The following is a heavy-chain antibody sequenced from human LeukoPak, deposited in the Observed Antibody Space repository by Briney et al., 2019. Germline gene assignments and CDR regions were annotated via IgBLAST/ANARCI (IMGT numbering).Heavy chain of an antibody. CDR3: AKDGNYYDSSGYYPDAFDI. J-gene: IGHJ3*02. V-gene: IGHV3-30*18. Sequence: GRSLRLSCAASGFTFSSYGMHWVRQAPGKGLEWVAVISYDGSNKYYADSVKGRFTISRDNSKNTLYLQMNSLRAEDTAVYYCAKDGNYYDSSGYYPDAFDIWGQGTMVIVSS. CDR2: ISYDGSNK. D-gene: IGHD3-22*01. CDR1: GFTFSSYG.